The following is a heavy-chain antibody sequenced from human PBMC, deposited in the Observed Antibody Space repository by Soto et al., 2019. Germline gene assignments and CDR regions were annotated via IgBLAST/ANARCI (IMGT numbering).Heavy chain of an antibody. CDR1: GFTFSTFS. D-gene: IGHD6-19*01. J-gene: IGHJ2*01. CDR2: IINSDDYI. CDR3: ATSHLGDSAWSYWYFNL. V-gene: IGHV3-21*04. Sequence: EVQLVESGGGLVKPGGSLRLSCAASGFTFSTFSMTWVRQAPGKGLEWVSSIINSDDYIYYADSVKGRFTISRDNAKNSLYLKMNGLRAEDTAIYYCATSHLGDSAWSYWYFNLWGRGTLVTVSS.